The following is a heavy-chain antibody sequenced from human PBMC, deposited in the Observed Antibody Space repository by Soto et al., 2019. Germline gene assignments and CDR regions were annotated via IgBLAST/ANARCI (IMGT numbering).Heavy chain of an antibody. CDR1: GFTFSSYS. Sequence: EVQLVESGGGLVQPGGSLRLSCATSGFTFSSYSMNWVRQAPGKGLEWVSYISSSSSTIYYADSVKGRFTISRDNARTSLYLQMNSLRDEDTAVYYCARDTSGWHNFDYWGQGTLVTVPS. D-gene: IGHD6-19*01. CDR3: ARDTSGWHNFDY. CDR2: ISSSSSTI. J-gene: IGHJ4*02. V-gene: IGHV3-48*02.